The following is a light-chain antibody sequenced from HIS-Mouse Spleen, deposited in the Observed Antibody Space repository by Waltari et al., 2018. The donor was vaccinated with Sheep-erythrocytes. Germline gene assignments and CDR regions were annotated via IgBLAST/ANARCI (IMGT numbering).Light chain of an antibody. J-gene: IGLJ2*01. CDR3: QVWDSSSDHVV. CDR2: DDS. CDR1: NIGSKS. V-gene: IGLV3-21*02. Sequence: SYVLTQPPSVSVAPGQTARITCGGNNIGSKSVHWYQQKPGQAPVLVVYDDSAWPSGIPERFSGSNSGNTATLTISRVEAGDEADYYCQVWDSSSDHVVFGGGTKLTVL.